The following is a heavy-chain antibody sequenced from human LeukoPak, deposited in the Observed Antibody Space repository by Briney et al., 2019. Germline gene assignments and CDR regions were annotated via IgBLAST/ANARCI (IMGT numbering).Heavy chain of an antibody. CDR2: IKQDGSAK. Sequence: GGSLRLSCAASSVTFISYWMSWVRQAPGMGLRWVANIKQDGSAKYYVDSVKDRFTISIDNAKNSLYLQMGHLCAEETAMYYCARISWELQPGDDYWGQGTLVTVSS. D-gene: IGHD1-26*01. CDR3: ARISWELQPGDDY. J-gene: IGHJ4*02. CDR1: SVTFISYW. V-gene: IGHV3-7*01.